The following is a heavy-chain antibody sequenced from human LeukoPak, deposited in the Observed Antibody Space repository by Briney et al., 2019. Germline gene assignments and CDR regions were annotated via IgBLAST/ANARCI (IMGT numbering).Heavy chain of an antibody. CDR3: ARVGYGYGILTGYAHDAFDI. CDR2: INHSGST. J-gene: IGHJ3*02. Sequence: SETLSLTCAVYGGSFSGYYWSWIRQPPGKGLEWIGEINHSGSTNYNPSLKSRVTISVDTSKNQFSLKLSSVTAADTAVYYCARVGYGYGILTGYAHDAFDIWGQGTMVTVSS. CDR1: GGSFSGYY. D-gene: IGHD3-9*01. V-gene: IGHV4-34*01.